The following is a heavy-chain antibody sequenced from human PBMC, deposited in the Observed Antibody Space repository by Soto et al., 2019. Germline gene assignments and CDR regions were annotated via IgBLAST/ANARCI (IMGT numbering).Heavy chain of an antibody. CDR1: GGTFSSYA. V-gene: IGHV1-69*13. J-gene: IGHJ3*02. CDR3: ARDPSDYYYDSSGYFRDAFDI. Sequence: SVKVPCKASGGTFSSYAISWVRQAPGQGLEWMGGIIPIFGTANYAQKFQGRVTITADESTSTAYMELSSLRSEDTAVYYCARDPSDYYYDSSGYFRDAFDIWGQGTMVTVSS. CDR2: IIPIFGTA. D-gene: IGHD3-22*01.